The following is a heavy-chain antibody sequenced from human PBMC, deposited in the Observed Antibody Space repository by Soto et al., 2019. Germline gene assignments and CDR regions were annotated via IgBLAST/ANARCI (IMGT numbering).Heavy chain of an antibody. CDR3: ARDNWNRDYYYYGMDG. V-gene: IGHV4-59*01. CDR2: IYYSGST. CDR1: GGSFTNYY. D-gene: IGHD1-20*01. Sequence: SETLSLTCTVSGGSFTNYYWSWIRQPPGRGLEWIGYIYYSGSTNYNPSLKSRVTISVDTSKNQFSLKLSSVTAADTAVYYCARDNWNRDYYYYGMDGWGQGTTVTVSS. J-gene: IGHJ6*02.